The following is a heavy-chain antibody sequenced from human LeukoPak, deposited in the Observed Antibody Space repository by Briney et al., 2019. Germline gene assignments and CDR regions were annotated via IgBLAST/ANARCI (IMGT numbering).Heavy chain of an antibody. D-gene: IGHD1-26*01. CDR3: AKARRVVGPTKYFYHMDA. CDR1: GFTFNDYY. CDR2: SSSSDILI. V-gene: IGHV3-11*01. Sequence: GGSLRLSCAVSGFTFNDYYMSWIRQAPGKGLEWISYSSSSDILIYYAESVKGRFTISRDNSKNTLYLQMNRLRAEDTAVYYCAKARRVVGPTKYFYHMDAWGRGTTVTVSS. J-gene: IGHJ6*03.